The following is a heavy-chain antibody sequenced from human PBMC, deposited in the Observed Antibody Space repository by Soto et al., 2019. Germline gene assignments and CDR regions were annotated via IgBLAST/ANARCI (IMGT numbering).Heavy chain of an antibody. CDR3: AMYSSGWYKEYFQH. CDR1: GFTFSSYA. J-gene: IGHJ1*01. V-gene: IGHV3-23*01. Sequence: HPGGSLRLSCAASGFTFSSYAMSWVRQAPGKGLEWVSAISGSGGSTYYADSVKGRFTISRDNSKNTLYLQMNSLRAEDTAVYYCAMYSSGWYKEYFQHWGQGTLVTVSS. CDR2: ISGSGGST. D-gene: IGHD6-19*01.